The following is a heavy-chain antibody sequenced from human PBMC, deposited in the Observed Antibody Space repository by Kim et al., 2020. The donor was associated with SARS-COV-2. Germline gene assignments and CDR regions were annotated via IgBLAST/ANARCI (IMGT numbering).Heavy chain of an antibody. Sequence: GGSLRLSCAASGFTFSSYAMHWVRQAPGKGLEWVAVISYDGSNKYYADSVKGRFTISRDNSKNTLYLQMNSLRAEDTAVYYCARGEEWVLTGLLDYWGQGTLVTVSS. J-gene: IGHJ4*02. V-gene: IGHV3-30-3*01. CDR1: GFTFSSYA. CDR2: ISYDGSNK. D-gene: IGHD3-9*01. CDR3: ARGEEWVLTGLLDY.